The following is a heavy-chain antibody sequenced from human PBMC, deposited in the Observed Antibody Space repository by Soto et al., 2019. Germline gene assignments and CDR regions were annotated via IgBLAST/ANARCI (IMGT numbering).Heavy chain of an antibody. CDR3: ARDAGYNVFDY. CDR2: IYIGGGT. D-gene: IGHD5-12*01. J-gene: IGHJ4*02. Sequence: PGGSLRLSCTASGFTVSSNYMSWVRQAPGKGLEWVSIIYIGGGTYYADSVKGRFTISRDDSRNTLYLQMNSLRAEDTAVYFCARDAGYNVFDYWGQGTLVTVSS. CDR1: GFTVSSNY. V-gene: IGHV3-53*01.